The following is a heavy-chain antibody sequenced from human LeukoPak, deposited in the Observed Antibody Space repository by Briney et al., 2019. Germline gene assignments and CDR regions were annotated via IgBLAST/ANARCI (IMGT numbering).Heavy chain of an antibody. D-gene: IGHD3-22*01. CDR2: IYYSGST. Sequence: SSETLSLTCAVYGGSFSGYYWSWIRQPPGKGLEWIGYIYYSGSTNYNPSLKSRVTISVDTSKNQFSLKLSSVTAADTAVYYCARSISWNYYDSSGYYSTYYFDYWGQGTLVTVSS. V-gene: IGHV4-59*01. CDR3: ARSISWNYYDSSGYYSTYYFDY. J-gene: IGHJ4*02. CDR1: GGSFSGYY.